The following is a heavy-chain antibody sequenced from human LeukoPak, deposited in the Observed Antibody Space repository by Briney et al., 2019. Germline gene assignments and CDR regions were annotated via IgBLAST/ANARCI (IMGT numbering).Heavy chain of an antibody. Sequence: PGGSLRLSCAASGFTFSSCWMHWVRQAPGKGLVWVSRINSDGSSTSYADSVKGRFTISRDNAKNTLYLQMNSLRAEDTAVYYCARDLGAERFGEYFDLWGRGTLVTVSS. J-gene: IGHJ2*01. CDR3: ARDLGAERFGEYFDL. CDR1: GFTFSSCW. CDR2: INSDGSST. D-gene: IGHD3-10*01. V-gene: IGHV3-74*01.